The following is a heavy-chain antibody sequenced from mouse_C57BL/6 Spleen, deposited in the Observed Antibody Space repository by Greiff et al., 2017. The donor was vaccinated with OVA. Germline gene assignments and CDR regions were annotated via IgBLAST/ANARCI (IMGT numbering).Heavy chain of an antibody. Sequence: QVQLQQPGAELVKPGASVKLSCKASGYTFTSYWMQWVKQRPGQGLEWIGEIDPSDSYTNYNQKFKGKATLTVDTSSSTAYMQLSSLTSEDSAVYYCGRRYGSSRYWYFDVWGTGTTVTVSS. CDR3: GRRYGSSRYWYFDV. V-gene: IGHV1-50*01. J-gene: IGHJ1*03. CDR1: GYTFTSYW. D-gene: IGHD1-1*01. CDR2: IDPSDSYT.